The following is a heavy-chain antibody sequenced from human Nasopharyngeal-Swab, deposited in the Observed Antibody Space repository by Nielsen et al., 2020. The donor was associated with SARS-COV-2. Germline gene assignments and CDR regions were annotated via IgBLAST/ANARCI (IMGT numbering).Heavy chain of an antibody. CDR1: GFSITTYG. V-gene: IGHV3-23*01. CDR2: ISELGTGI. Sequence: GGSLRLSCAASGFSITTYGMTWVRQAPGKGLEWISGISELGTGIYYADSVWGRFTISRDTSKNTVYLQMPTLRAADTALYFCTRGLTGHIVQWNPSPYWGQGTLVTVSS. D-gene: IGHD1-14*01. J-gene: IGHJ4*02. CDR3: TRGLTGHIVQWNPSPY.